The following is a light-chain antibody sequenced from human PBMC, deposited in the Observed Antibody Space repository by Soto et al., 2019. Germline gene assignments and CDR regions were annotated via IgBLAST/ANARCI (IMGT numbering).Light chain of an antibody. CDR3: QQYGSSPPYT. V-gene: IGKV3-20*01. Sequence: EIGLTQSPGTLSLSPGERATLSCRASQSVSSSYFAWYQQKPGQAPRLLIYGASSRATGIPDRFCGSRCGTDFTPTISSLEPEDFAVYYCQQYGSSPPYTFGQGTKLEIK. J-gene: IGKJ2*01. CDR1: QSVSSSY. CDR2: GAS.